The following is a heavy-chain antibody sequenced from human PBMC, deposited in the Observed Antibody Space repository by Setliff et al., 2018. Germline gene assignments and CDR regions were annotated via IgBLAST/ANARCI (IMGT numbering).Heavy chain of an antibody. V-gene: IGHV3-23*01. CDR1: GFPFSTYG. Sequence: PWGSLRLSCAASGFPFSTYGMHWVRQAPGEGQGLRSLSGSGGSTFYADSVQGRFTISRDNSKNTLYLQINSLRAEDTALYYCAKSGYDSSGYLYYLDYWGQGTLVTVSS. CDR2: LSGSGGST. J-gene: IGHJ4*02. CDR3: AKSGYDSSGYLYYLDY. D-gene: IGHD3-22*01.